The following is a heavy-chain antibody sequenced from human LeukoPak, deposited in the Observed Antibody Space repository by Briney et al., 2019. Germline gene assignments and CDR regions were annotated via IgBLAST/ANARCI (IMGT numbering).Heavy chain of an antibody. CDR2: INHSGST. CDR1: GGSFSGYY. CDR3: ARGSRSVPYFDY. Sequence: SETLSLTCAVYGGSFSGYYWSWIRQPPGKGLEWIGEINHSGSTNYNPSLKSRVTISVDTSKNQFSLKLSSVTAADTAVYYCARGSRSVPYFDYWGQGTLVTVSS. J-gene: IGHJ4*02. V-gene: IGHV4-34*01.